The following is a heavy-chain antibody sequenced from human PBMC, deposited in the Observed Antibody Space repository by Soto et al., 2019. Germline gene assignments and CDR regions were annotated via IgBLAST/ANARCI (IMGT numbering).Heavy chain of an antibody. Sequence: PGGSLRLSCAASGLTISNAWMNWVRQAPGKGLEWVGRIKTKTEGGTTDYAAAVKGRFTVSRDDSKNTLYLQMNSLKTDDTAVYYCTTGSVEGVWGQGTTVTVSS. CDR2: IKTKTEGGTT. V-gene: IGHV3-15*07. D-gene: IGHD2-15*01. CDR1: GLTISNAW. CDR3: TTGSVEGV. J-gene: IGHJ6*02.